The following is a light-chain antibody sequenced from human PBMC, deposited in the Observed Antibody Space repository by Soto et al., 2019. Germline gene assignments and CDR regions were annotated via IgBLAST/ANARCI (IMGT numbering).Light chain of an antibody. CDR1: SSNIESNY. Sequence: QSVLTQPPSASGTPGQRVTISCSGSSSNIESNYVYWYQQFPGTAPKLLIQRNVQRPSGVPDRFSASKSGTSASLAISGLRSEDEADYYCAAWDFSLSGVVFGRGTKVTVL. V-gene: IGLV1-47*01. CDR2: RNV. J-gene: IGLJ3*02. CDR3: AAWDFSLSGVV.